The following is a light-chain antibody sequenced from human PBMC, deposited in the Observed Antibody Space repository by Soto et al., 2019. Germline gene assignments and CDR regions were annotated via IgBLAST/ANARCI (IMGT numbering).Light chain of an antibody. V-gene: IGKV3-15*01. CDR2: GAS. J-gene: IGKJ1*01. Sequence: EIVMTQSPATLSVSPWERATLSCRASQSVSSSLAWYQQKPGQAPRLLIYGASTRATGIPARFSGSGSGTEFTLTISSLQSEDSAVYYCQQYNNWWTFGQGTKVDIK. CDR1: QSVSSS. CDR3: QQYNNWWT.